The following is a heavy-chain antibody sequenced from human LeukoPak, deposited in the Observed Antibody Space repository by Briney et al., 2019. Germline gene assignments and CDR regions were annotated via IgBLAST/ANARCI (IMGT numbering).Heavy chain of an antibody. CDR3: ARPIWSGGPYGY. CDR1: GGSFSGYY. V-gene: IGHV4-34*01. J-gene: IGHJ4*02. D-gene: IGHD3-3*01. CDR2: INHSGST. Sequence: SETLSLTCAVYGGSFSGYYWSWIRQPPGKGLEWTGEINHSGSTNYNPSLKSRVTISVDTSKNQFSLKLSSVTAADTAVYYCARPIWSGGPYGYWGQGTLVTVSS.